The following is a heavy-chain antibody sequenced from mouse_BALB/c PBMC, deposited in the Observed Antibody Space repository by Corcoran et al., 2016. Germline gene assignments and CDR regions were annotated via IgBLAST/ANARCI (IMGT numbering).Heavy chain of an antibody. Sequence: EVQLQQSGAELVKPGASVKLSCTASGFNIIDTYMHWVKQRPEQGLEWIGRIDPANGNTKYDPKFQGKATTKADTSSNTAYLQLSSLTSEDTAVYYCARWDWYFDVWGAGTTVTVSS. CDR3: ARWDWYFDV. J-gene: IGHJ1*01. CDR2: IDPANGNT. CDR1: GFNIIDTY. V-gene: IGHV14-3*02.